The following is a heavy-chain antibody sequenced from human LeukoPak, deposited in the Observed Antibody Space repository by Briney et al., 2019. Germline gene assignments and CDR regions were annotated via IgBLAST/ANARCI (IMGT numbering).Heavy chain of an antibody. CDR3: ARAKRRDGYWAFFQH. V-gene: IGHV3-33*01. CDR2: IWFDESYK. Sequence: GGSLRLPCAASGFTFSNYGMHWVRQAPGKGLEWVAVIWFDESYKYYADSVKGRFTISRGNSNNTLYLQMTSLRVEDTAVYYCARAKRRDGYWAFFQHWGQGTLVTVSS. D-gene: IGHD5-24*01. CDR1: GFTFSNYG. J-gene: IGHJ1*01.